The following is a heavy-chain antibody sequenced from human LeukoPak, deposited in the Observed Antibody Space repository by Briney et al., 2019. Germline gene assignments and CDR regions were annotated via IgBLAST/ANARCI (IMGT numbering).Heavy chain of an antibody. CDR3: ARDRRGWVTMIPTLGAFDI. CDR2: ISSSSGYL. V-gene: IGHV3-21*01. Sequence: GGSLRLSCAASGFTFGSYSLNWVRQAPGKGLEWVSSISSSSGYLYYADSVKGRFTISRDNAKNSLYLQMNSLRAEDTAVYYCARDRRGWVTMIPTLGAFDIWGQGTMVTVSS. J-gene: IGHJ3*02. D-gene: IGHD3-22*01. CDR1: GFTFGSYS.